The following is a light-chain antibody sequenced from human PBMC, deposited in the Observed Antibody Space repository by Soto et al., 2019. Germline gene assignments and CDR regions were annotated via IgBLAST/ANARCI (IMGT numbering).Light chain of an antibody. CDR3: QQYDNSIT. J-gene: IGKJ5*01. CDR2: GAS. Sequence: EIVLTQSPDTLSLSPGESATLSCRASQSVSSTYLAWYEQKPGRAPRLLIYGASSRATGVSDRFIGSGSGTDFTLTISRLEPEDFAVFYCQQYDNSITFGQGTRLEIE. CDR1: QSVSSTY. V-gene: IGKV3-20*01.